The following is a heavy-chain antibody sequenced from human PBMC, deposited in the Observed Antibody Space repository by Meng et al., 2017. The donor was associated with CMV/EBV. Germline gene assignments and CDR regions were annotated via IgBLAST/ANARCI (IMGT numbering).Heavy chain of an antibody. D-gene: IGHD2-15*01. V-gene: IGHV1-69*01. CDR3: VGNIVVVVAASPRDY. CDR1: EGTFSSYA. Sequence: SEGTFSSYAISWGRQDPGQGLEWMGGISPIFGTAKYEQKFQGRVTITADESTSTAYMELSSLRSEDTAVYYCVGNIVVVVAASPRDYWGQGTLVTVSS. CDR2: ISPIFGTA. J-gene: IGHJ4*02.